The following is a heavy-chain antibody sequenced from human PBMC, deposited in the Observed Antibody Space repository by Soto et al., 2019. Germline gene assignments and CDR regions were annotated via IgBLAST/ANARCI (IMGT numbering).Heavy chain of an antibody. CDR1: GGSISSGGYY. V-gene: IGHV4-31*03. Sequence: QVQLQESGPGLVKPSQTLSLTCTVSGGSISSGGYYWSWIRQHPGKGLEWIGYIYYSGSNYYNTSLKSRVTISVDTSKNQFSLKLSSLTAADTAVYYCAGIYSGSPGGTLRYWGQGTLVTVSS. J-gene: IGHJ4*02. D-gene: IGHD1-26*01. CDR2: IYYSGSN. CDR3: AGIYSGSPGGTLRY.